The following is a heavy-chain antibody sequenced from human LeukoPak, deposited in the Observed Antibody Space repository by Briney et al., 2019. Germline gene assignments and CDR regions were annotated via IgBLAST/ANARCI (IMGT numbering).Heavy chain of an antibody. CDR1: GFTFSTYE. CDR2: IRSGGDKT. V-gene: IGHV3-48*03. D-gene: IGHD6-25*01. J-gene: IGHJ4*02. Sequence: GGSLRLSCAASGFTFSTYEMNWVRQAPGKGPEWIAYIRSGGDKTNYAGSVKGRLTISRDDATNSLYLQMNSLRVEDTAVYYCAKGNPRPDWGQGTLVTVSS. CDR3: AKGNPRPD.